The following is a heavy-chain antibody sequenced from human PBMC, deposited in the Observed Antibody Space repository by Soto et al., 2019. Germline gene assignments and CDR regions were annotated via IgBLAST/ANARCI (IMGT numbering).Heavy chain of an antibody. CDR1: GGSVSSGSYY. V-gene: IGHV4-61*01. Sequence: SETLSLTCTVSGGSVSSGSYYWSWIRQPPGKGLEWIGYIYYSGSTNYNPSLKSRVTISVDTSKNQFSLKLSSVTAADTAVYYCAGEHIVVVPAGHRYFDYWGQGTLVTVS. CDR3: AGEHIVVVPAGHRYFDY. J-gene: IGHJ4*02. D-gene: IGHD2-2*01. CDR2: IYYSGST.